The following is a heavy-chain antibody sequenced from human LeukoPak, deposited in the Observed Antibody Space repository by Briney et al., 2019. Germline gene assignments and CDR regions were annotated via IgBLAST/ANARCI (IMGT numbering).Heavy chain of an antibody. V-gene: IGHV1-18*01. Sequence: ASVKVSCKASGYTFTSYAFSWVRQAPGQGLEWMGWISAYNSVTNYAQKLQGRVTMTTDRSTSTAYMELRSLRSDDTAVYYCARELPRSGSSFRFFDYWGQGTLVTVSS. CDR1: GYTFTSYA. J-gene: IGHJ4*02. D-gene: IGHD6-6*01. CDR2: ISAYNSVT. CDR3: ARELPRSGSSFRFFDY.